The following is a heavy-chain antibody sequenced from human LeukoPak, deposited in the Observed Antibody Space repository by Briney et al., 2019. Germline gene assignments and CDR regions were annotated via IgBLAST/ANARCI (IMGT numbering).Heavy chain of an antibody. CDR3: ARVTMPYYFDY. D-gene: IGHD4-17*01. V-gene: IGHV4-39*01. CDR2: IYYSGST. J-gene: IGHJ4*02. CDR1: GGSISNTNYY. Sequence: SETLSLTCTVSGGSISNTNYYWGWIRQPPGKGLEWIGGIYYSGSTYYNPSLKSRVTISIDTSKNQFSLKLSSVTAADTAVYYCARVTMPYYFDYWGQGTLVTVSS.